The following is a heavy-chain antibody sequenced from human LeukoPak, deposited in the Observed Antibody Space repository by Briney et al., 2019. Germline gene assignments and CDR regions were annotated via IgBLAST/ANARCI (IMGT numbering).Heavy chain of an antibody. D-gene: IGHD4-17*01. CDR1: GGTFSSYA. Sequence: SVKVSCKASGGTFSSYAISWVRQAPGQGLEWMGRIIPILGIANYAQKLQGRVTITADRSTSTAYMELSSLRSEDTAVYYCARVRTTVTSPFDYWGQGTLVTVSS. CDR3: ARVRTTVTSPFDY. V-gene: IGHV1-69*04. J-gene: IGHJ4*02. CDR2: IIPILGIA.